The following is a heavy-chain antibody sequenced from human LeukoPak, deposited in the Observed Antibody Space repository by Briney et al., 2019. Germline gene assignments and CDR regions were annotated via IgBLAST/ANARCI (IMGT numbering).Heavy chain of an antibody. CDR1: GASISSGSNY. V-gene: IGHV4-39*01. D-gene: IGHD3-10*01. CDR3: ARVGGYGSGSYYKGAFDY. J-gene: IGHJ4*02. Sequence: SETLSLTCSVSGASISSGSNYWGWIRQPPGKTLEWIGSIYYSGSTYYNPSLKSRVTISVDTSKNQFSLKLSSVTAADTAVYYCARVGGYGSGSYYKGAFDYWGQGTLVTVSS. CDR2: IYYSGST.